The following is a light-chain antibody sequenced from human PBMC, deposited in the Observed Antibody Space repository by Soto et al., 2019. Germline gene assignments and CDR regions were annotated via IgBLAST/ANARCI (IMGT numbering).Light chain of an antibody. CDR1: SSDVGGYNY. CDR2: DVG. CDR3: SSYTNSNSYV. Sequence: QSALTQPASVSGSPGQSITISCTGTSSDVGGYNYVSWYQQHPGKAPKLMIYDVGNRPSGVSNRFSGSKSGNTASLTISGLHAEDETDYYCSSYTNSNSYVFGTGTKVTVL. J-gene: IGLJ1*01. V-gene: IGLV2-14*03.